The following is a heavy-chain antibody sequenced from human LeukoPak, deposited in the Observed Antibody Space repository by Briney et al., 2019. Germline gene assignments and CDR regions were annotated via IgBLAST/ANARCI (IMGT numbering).Heavy chain of an antibody. D-gene: IGHD3-9*01. J-gene: IGHJ5*02. CDR2: IYYSGSP. CDR3: ARAYYDILSKTANWFDP. CDR1: GGSISGSSYY. V-gene: IGHV4-39*07. Sequence: PSETLSLTCTVSGGSISGSSYYWGWIRQPPGKGLEWIGSIYYSGSPYYNPSLESRVTMSVDTSRNHFSLQLTSVTAADTAVYYCARAYYDILSKTANWFDPWGRGTLVTVSS.